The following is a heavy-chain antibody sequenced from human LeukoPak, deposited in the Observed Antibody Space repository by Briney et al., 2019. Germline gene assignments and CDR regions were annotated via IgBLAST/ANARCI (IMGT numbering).Heavy chain of an antibody. CDR3: ARGRVVPAAQRFPYFDY. J-gene: IGHJ4*02. CDR1: GGSISTSSYY. D-gene: IGHD2-2*01. CDR2: INHSGST. V-gene: IGHV4-39*07. Sequence: PSETLSLTCTVSGGSISTSSYYWGWIRQPPGKGLEWIGEINHSGSTNYNPSLKSRVTISVDTSKNQFSLKLSSVTAADTAVYYCARGRVVPAAQRFPYFDYWGQGTLVTVSS.